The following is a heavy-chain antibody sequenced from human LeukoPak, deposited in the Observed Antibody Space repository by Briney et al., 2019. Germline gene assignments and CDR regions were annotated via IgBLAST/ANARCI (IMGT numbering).Heavy chain of an antibody. Sequence: SETLSLTCAVYGGSLSGYYWSWIRQPPGKGLEWIGEINHSGSTNYNPSLKSRVTISVDTSKNQFSLKLSSVTAADTAVYYCARRYYDFWSGSYYYMDVWGKGTTVTVSS. V-gene: IGHV4-34*01. CDR1: GGSLSGYY. CDR3: ARRYYDFWSGSYYYMDV. J-gene: IGHJ6*03. CDR2: INHSGST. D-gene: IGHD3-3*01.